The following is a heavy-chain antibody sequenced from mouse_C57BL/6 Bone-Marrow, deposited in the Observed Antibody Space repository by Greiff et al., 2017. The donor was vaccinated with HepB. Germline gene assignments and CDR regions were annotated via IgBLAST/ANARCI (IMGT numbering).Heavy chain of an antibody. J-gene: IGHJ3*01. CDR2: ISSGGSYT. CDR3: ARHDAY. CDR1: GFTFSSYG. Sequence: EVKLVKSGGDLVKPGGSLKLSCAASGFTFSSYGMSWVRQTPDKRLEWVATISSGGSYTYYPDSVKGRFTISRDNAKNTLYLQMSSLKSEDTAMYYCARHDAYWGQGTLVTVSA. V-gene: IGHV5-6*01.